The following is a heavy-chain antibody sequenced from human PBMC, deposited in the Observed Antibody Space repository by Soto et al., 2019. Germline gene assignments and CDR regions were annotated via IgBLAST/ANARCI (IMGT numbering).Heavy chain of an antibody. CDR2: IYYSGST. CDR3: AREAAGILNWFDP. Sequence: QVQLQESGPGLVKPSQTLSLTCTVSGGSISSGGYYWSWIRQHPGKGLEWIGYIYYSGSTYYNPSLKSRFTISVDTSKNPFSLKLSSVTAADTAVYYCAREAAGILNWFDPWGQGTLVTVSS. V-gene: IGHV4-31*03. D-gene: IGHD6-25*01. CDR1: GGSISSGGYY. J-gene: IGHJ5*02.